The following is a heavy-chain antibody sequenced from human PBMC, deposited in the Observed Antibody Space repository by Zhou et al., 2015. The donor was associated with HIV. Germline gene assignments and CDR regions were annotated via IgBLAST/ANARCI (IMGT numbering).Heavy chain of an antibody. J-gene: IGHJ4*02. Sequence: QMQLVQSGPEVKKPGTSVKVSCKTSGFTFTSSAVQWVRQARGQRLEWIGWIVVGSGNTNYAQKFQERVTITRDMSTTTAYMELSSLTSEDTAVYYCADQRDGDHGPPKLYYFDYWGQGTLVHRLL. D-gene: IGHD4-17*01. CDR1: GFTFTSSA. V-gene: IGHV1-58*01. CDR3: ADQRDGDHGPPKLYYFDY. CDR2: IVVGSGNT.